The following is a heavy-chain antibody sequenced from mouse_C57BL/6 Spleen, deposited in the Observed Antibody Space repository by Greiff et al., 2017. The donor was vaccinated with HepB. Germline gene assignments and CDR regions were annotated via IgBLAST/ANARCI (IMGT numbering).Heavy chain of an antibody. V-gene: IGHV1-64*01. CDR2: IHPNSGST. Sequence: QVQLQQPGAELVKPGASVKLSCKASGYTFTSYWMHWVKQRPGQGLEWIGMIHPNSGSTNYNEKFKSKATLTVDKSSSTAYMQLSSLTSEDSAVYYCARGGHYYGSSSRYFDVWGTGTTVTVSS. CDR3: ARGGHYYGSSSRYFDV. J-gene: IGHJ1*03. D-gene: IGHD1-1*01. CDR1: GYTFTSYW.